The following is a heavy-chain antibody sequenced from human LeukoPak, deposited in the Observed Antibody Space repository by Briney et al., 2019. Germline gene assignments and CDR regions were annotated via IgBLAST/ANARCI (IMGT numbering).Heavy chain of an antibody. CDR3: ARSIYYYDSSGYYYVYAFDI. J-gene: IGHJ3*02. CDR2: ISSSSSYI. CDR1: GFTFSSYS. D-gene: IGHD3-22*01. Sequence: PGGSLRLSCAASGFTFSSYSMNWVRQAPGKGLEWVSSISSSSSYIYYADSVKGRFTISRDNAKNSLYLQMNSLRAEDTAVYYCARSIYYYDSSGYYYVYAFDIWGQGTMVTVSS. V-gene: IGHV3-21*01.